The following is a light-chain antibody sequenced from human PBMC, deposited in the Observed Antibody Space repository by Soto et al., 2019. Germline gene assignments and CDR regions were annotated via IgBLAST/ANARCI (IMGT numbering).Light chain of an antibody. CDR3: QQRSNWPT. V-gene: IGKV3-11*01. Sequence: EIVLTQSPATLSLSPGERATLSCRASPRVSSYLAWYQQKPGQAPRLLIYDASNRATGIPARFSGSGSGTDVTLTISSLEPEDFAVYYCQQRSNWPTFGQGTKLEIK. J-gene: IGKJ2*01. CDR2: DAS. CDR1: PRVSSY.